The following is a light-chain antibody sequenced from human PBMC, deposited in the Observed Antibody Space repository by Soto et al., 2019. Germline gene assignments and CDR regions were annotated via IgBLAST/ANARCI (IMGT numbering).Light chain of an antibody. CDR3: QQYNNWPPIT. J-gene: IGKJ5*01. CDR1: QDIRNY. CDR2: GAS. V-gene: IGKV1-27*01. Sequence: IQMTHSPSALSASIRDRATITCRASQDIRNYLAWYQQKPGKVPKLLIYGASSLQSGVPSRFSGSGSGTDFTLTISSLQSEDFAVYYCQQYNNWPPITFGQGRRPAI.